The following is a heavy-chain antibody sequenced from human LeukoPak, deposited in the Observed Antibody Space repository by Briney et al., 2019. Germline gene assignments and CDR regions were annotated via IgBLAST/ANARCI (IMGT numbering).Heavy chain of an antibody. J-gene: IGHJ4*02. Sequence: ASVKVSCKASGYTFTSYGISWVRQAPGQGLEWMGWISAYNGNTDYAQKLQGRVTMTTDTSTSTAYMELRSLRSDDTAVYYCARDMISVRITMVRGVPFHWGQGTLVTVSS. CDR3: ARDMISVRITMVRGVPFH. V-gene: IGHV1-18*01. D-gene: IGHD3-10*01. CDR1: GYTFTSYG. CDR2: ISAYNGNT.